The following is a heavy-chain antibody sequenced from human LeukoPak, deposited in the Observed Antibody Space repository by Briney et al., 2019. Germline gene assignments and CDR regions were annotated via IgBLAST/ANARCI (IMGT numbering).Heavy chain of an antibody. J-gene: IGHJ3*02. Sequence: GGSLRLSCAASGFTFSSYEMNWVRQAPGKGLEWVSYISSSGSTIYYADSVKGRFTISRDNAKNSLYLQMNSLRAEDTAVYNCARDMRWGAFDIWGQGTMVTVSS. CDR2: ISSSGSTI. D-gene: IGHD5-24*01. V-gene: IGHV3-48*03. CDR3: ARDMRWGAFDI. CDR1: GFTFSSYE.